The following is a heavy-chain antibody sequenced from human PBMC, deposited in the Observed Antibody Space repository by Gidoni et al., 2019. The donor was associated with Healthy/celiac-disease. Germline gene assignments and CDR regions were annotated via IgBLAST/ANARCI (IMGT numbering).Heavy chain of an antibody. CDR2: IWYDGSNK. J-gene: IGHJ5*02. CDR1: GFTFSRYG. Sequence: QVQLVDSGGGVVQPGRSLRLPCAASGFTFSRYGMHWVRQAPGKGLEWVAVIWYDGSNKYYADSVKGRFTISRDNSKNTLYLQMNSLRAEDTAVYYCARGDIVVVPAAMRFDPWGQGTLVTVSS. V-gene: IGHV3-33*01. D-gene: IGHD2-2*01. CDR3: ARGDIVVVPAAMRFDP.